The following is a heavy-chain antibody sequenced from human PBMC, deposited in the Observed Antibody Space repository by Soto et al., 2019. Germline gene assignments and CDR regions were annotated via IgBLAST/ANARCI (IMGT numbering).Heavy chain of an antibody. CDR2: IIPIFGTA. CDR1: GGTFSSYA. Sequence: ASVKVSCKASGGTFSSYAISWVRQAPGQGLEWMGGIIPIFGTANYAQKFQGRVTITADESTSTAYMELSSLRSEDTAVYYCARVGGGYCSSTSCFGYNGMDVWGQGTTVTVSS. V-gene: IGHV1-69*13. J-gene: IGHJ6*02. CDR3: ARVGGGYCSSTSCFGYNGMDV. D-gene: IGHD2-2*01.